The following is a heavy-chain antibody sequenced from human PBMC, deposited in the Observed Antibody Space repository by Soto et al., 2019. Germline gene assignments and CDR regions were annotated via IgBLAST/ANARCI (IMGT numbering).Heavy chain of an antibody. Sequence: LRLSCAASGFTFSRYAMSWVRQAPGKGLEWVSAISGSGGSTYYADSVKGRFTISRDNSKNTLYLQMNSLRAEDTAVYYCAKRSWIRYNWFDPWGQGTLVTVSS. CDR3: AKRSWIRYNWFDP. V-gene: IGHV3-23*01. CDR2: ISGSGGST. D-gene: IGHD1-26*01. J-gene: IGHJ5*02. CDR1: GFTFSRYA.